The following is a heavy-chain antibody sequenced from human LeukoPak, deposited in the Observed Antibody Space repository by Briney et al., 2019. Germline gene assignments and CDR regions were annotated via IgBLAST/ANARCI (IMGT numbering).Heavy chain of an antibody. J-gene: IGHJ6*03. CDR2: TYYRSRWYN. Sequence: SRTLSLTCAISGDTVSSDSAAWNWIRQSPSRGLEWLGRTYYRSRWYNDYALSVKSRIAINPDTSKNQFSLQLNSVTPEDMAVYYCVRGLNGEYDRGGYYSYYMNVWGEGTTVTVSS. CDR3: VRGLNGEYDRGGYYSYYMNV. V-gene: IGHV6-1*01. D-gene: IGHD3-22*01. CDR1: GDTVSSDSAA.